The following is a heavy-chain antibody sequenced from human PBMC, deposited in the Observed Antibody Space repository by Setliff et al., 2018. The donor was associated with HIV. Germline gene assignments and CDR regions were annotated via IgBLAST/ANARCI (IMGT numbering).Heavy chain of an antibody. V-gene: IGHV3-30-3*01. CDR3: AKDAGNGAVAGTSFDY. CDR2: ISYDGSNK. Sequence: PGGSLRLSCAASGFTFSNYAMHWVRQAPGKGLEWVAVISYDGSNKYYADSVKGRFTISRDNSKNTLYLQMNSLRAEDTAVYYCAKDAGNGAVAGTSFDYWGQGTLVTVSS. J-gene: IGHJ4*02. CDR1: GFTFSNYA. D-gene: IGHD6-19*01.